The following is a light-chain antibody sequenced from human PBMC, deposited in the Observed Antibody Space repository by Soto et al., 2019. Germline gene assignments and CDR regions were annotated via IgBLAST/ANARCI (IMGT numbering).Light chain of an antibody. CDR3: QQYGSWT. Sequence: EIVLTQSPGTLSVSPGERATLSCRASQTISSNYLAWYQQKPGQAPSLLIYGTSSRATGIPDRFSGSGSWTDFTLTISSLDPEDSARYYCQQYGSWTFGQGTKVEIK. V-gene: IGKV3-20*01. CDR2: GTS. J-gene: IGKJ1*01. CDR1: QTISSNY.